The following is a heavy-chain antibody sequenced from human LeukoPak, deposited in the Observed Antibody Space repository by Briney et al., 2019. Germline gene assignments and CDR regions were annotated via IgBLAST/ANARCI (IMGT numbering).Heavy chain of an antibody. J-gene: IGHJ1*01. CDR3: ARGDTYGDYDPAEYFQH. V-gene: IGHV3-74*01. CDR2: INSDGSST. CDR1: GFTFSSYW. D-gene: IGHD4-17*01. Sequence: GGSLRLSCAASGFTFSSYWMHWVRHAPGKGLVWVSRINSDGSSTSYADSVKGRFTISRDNPKNTLYLQMNSLRAEDTAVYYCARGDTYGDYDPAEYFQHWGQGTLVTVSS.